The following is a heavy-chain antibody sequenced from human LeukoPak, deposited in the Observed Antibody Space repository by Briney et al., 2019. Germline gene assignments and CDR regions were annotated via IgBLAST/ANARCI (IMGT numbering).Heavy chain of an antibody. D-gene: IGHD3-22*01. J-gene: IGHJ4*02. Sequence: NASETLSLTCTVSGGSISSSSYYWGWIRQPPGKGLEWIGSIYYSGSTYYNPSLKSRVTISVDTSKNQFSLKLSSVTAADTAVYYCARGVGYYDSSGYYWGQGTLVTVSS. CDR2: IYYSGST. CDR1: GGSISSSSYY. V-gene: IGHV4-39*01. CDR3: ARGVGYYDSSGYY.